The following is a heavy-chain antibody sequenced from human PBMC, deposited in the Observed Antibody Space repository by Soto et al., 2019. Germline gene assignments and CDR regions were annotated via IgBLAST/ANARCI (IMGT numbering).Heavy chain of an antibody. Sequence: QVQLVESGGGVVQPGRSLRLSCAASGFTFSNHGMHWVRQAPGKGLEWVADISQDGNNKNYADSVKGRFTIARDNSKNTLYLQMNSLRTEDTSVYYCAKSNTGYYYPTFDSWGQGTLVTVSS. CDR2: ISQDGNNK. CDR3: AKSNTGYYYPTFDS. J-gene: IGHJ4*02. V-gene: IGHV3-30*18. D-gene: IGHD3-22*01. CDR1: GFTFSNHG.